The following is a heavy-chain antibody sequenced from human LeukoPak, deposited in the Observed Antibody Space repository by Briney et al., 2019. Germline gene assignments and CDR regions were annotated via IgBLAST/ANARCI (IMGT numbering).Heavy chain of an antibody. V-gene: IGHV3-23*01. J-gene: IGHJ3*02. Sequence: GGSLRLSCAASGFTFSSYAMSWVRQAPGKGLEWVSAISGSGGSTYYADSVKGRFTISRDNSKNTLYLQMNSLRAEDTAVYYCAKEGTVADEEGDAFDIWGQGTMVTVSS. CDR2: ISGSGGST. CDR3: AKEGTVADEEGDAFDI. CDR1: GFTFSSYA. D-gene: IGHD6-19*01.